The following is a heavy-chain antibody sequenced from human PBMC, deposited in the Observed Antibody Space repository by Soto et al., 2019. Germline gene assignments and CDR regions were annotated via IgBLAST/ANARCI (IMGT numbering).Heavy chain of an antibody. J-gene: IGHJ4*02. CDR2: IKQDGSEK. CDR3: ARDQIINPAAGIEYYFDY. D-gene: IGHD6-13*01. Sequence: GGSLRLSCAASGFTFSSYWMSWVRQAPGKGLEWVANIKQDGSEKYYVDSVKGRFTISRDNAKNSLYLQMNSLRAEDTAVYYCARDQIINPAAGIEYYFDYWGQGTLVTVSS. CDR1: GFTFSSYW. V-gene: IGHV3-7*01.